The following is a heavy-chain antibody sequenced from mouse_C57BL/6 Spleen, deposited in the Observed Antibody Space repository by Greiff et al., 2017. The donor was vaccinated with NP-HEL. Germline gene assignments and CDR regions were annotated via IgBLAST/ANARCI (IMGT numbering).Heavy chain of an antibody. J-gene: IGHJ2*01. D-gene: IGHD1-1*01. CDR2: INPNYGTT. Sequence: EVKLQESGPELVKPGASVKISCKASGYSFTDYNMNWVKQSNGKSLEWIGVINPNYGTTSYNQKFKGKATLTVDQSSSTAYMQLNSLTSEDSAVYYCANTNYYGSYFDYWGQGTTLTVSS. CDR3: ANTNYYGSYFDY. V-gene: IGHV1-39*01. CDR1: GYSFTDYN.